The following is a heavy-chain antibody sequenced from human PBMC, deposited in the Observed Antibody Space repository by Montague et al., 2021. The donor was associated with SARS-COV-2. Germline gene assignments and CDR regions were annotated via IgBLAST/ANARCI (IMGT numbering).Heavy chain of an antibody. Sequence: SETLSLTCTVTGDSVISDKHYWSWIRQPPGKGLEWIGFIYDSGSTSYNPSLHSRVTITIDTSKNQFSLNLMSVTPADTAVYYCVKGSGYPWGQGTLVTVSS. J-gene: IGHJ5*02. V-gene: IGHV4-61*01. CDR1: GDSVISDKHY. CDR3: VKGSGYP. D-gene: IGHD3-22*01. CDR2: IYDSGST.